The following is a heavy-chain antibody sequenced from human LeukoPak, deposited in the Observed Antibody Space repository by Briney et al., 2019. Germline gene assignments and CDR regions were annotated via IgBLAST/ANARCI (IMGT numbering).Heavy chain of an antibody. CDR2: INPSGGST. D-gene: IGHD5-18*01. V-gene: IGHV1-46*01. CDR3: ASNRGYSYGSTGNWFDP. J-gene: IGHJ5*02. Sequence: EASVKISCKASGYTFTTYHMHWVRQAPGQGLEWMGIINPSGGSTSYAQKFQGRVTITADESTSTAYMELSSLRSEDTAVYYCASNRGYSYGSTGNWFDPWGQGTLVTVSS. CDR1: GYTFTTYH.